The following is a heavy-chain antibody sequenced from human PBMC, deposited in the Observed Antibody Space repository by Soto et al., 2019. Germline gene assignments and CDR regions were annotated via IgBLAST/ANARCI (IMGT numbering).Heavy chain of an antibody. D-gene: IGHD4-4*01. CDR1: GFTFSSYA. CDR2: ISYEGSNR. CDR3: ARVLGGMATVPFDY. J-gene: IGHJ4*02. V-gene: IGHV3-30-3*01. Sequence: GGSLRLSCAASGFTFSSYAMHWVRQAPGTGLEWVAVISYEGSNRYYADSVKGRFTISRDNSKNTLYLQMNSLRTEDTAVYYCARVLGGMATVPFDYWGQGALVTVSS.